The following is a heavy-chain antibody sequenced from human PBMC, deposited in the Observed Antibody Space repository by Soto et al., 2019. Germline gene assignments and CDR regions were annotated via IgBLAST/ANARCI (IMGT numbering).Heavy chain of an antibody. D-gene: IGHD2-8*01. CDR2: ISTYNGNT. CDR3: ARDPYHVLMVNAPNRYGMDV. V-gene: IGHV1-18*01. Sequence: QVQLVQSGAEVKKPGASVKVSCKASGYTFTTYDISWVRQDPGQGLEWMGRISTYNGNTNYPQSLQGRLTMTTDTSTTTADMELMNLRSDDTAVYYCARDPYHVLMVNAPNRYGMDVWGQGTTVTVSS. CDR1: GYTFTTYD. J-gene: IGHJ6*02.